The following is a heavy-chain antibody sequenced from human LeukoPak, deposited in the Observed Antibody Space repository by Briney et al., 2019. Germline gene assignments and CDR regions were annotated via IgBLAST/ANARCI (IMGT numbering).Heavy chain of an antibody. V-gene: IGHV3-30*18. CDR1: GFTFSSYS. D-gene: IGHD6-6*01. CDR3: AKLDSSSSAAFDI. CDR2: ISYDGSNK. Sequence: GGSLRLSCAASGFTFSSYSMNWVRQAPGKGLEWVAVISYDGSNKYYADSVKGRFTISRDNSKNTLYLQMNSLRAEDTAVYYCAKLDSSSSAAFDIWGQGTMVTVSS. J-gene: IGHJ3*02.